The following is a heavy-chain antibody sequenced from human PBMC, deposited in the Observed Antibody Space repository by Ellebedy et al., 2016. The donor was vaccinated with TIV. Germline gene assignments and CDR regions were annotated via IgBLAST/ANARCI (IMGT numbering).Heavy chain of an antibody. V-gene: IGHV4-59*01. CDR1: GGSISSYY. Sequence: MPGGSLRLSCTVSGGSISSYYWSWIRQPPGKGREWIGNIYYSGSTNYNPSLKSRVTISVDTSKNQFSLKLSSVTAADTAVYYCARGTMVRGVPSFDYWGQGTLVTVSS. D-gene: IGHD3-10*01. CDR3: ARGTMVRGVPSFDY. J-gene: IGHJ4*02. CDR2: IYYSGST.